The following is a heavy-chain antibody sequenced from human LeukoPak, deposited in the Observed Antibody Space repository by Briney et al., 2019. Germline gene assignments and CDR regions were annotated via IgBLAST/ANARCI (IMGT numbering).Heavy chain of an antibody. D-gene: IGHD2-2*01. Sequence: GGSLRLSCAASGFTFSSYGMHWVRQAPGKGLEWVAVIWYDGSNKYYADSVKGRFTISRDNAKNTLYLQMNSLRAEDTAVYYCARGDVVPAAPTGYWGQGTLVTVSS. J-gene: IGHJ4*02. V-gene: IGHV3-33*01. CDR2: IWYDGSNK. CDR3: ARGDVVPAAPTGY. CDR1: GFTFSSYG.